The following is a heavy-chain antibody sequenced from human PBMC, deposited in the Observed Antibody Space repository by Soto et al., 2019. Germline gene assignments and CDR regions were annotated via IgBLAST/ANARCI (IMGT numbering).Heavy chain of an antibody. V-gene: IGHV1-8*01. D-gene: IGHD1-1*01. J-gene: IGHJ4*02. CDR3: EVTTGY. CDR2: VSPGNGNA. Sequence: ASVKVSCKTSGYTFTDYYINWVRQATGQGLEWMGWVSPGNGNAGYAPQFQGRVTMTSDTSISTVYMELNSLTSEDTAVYFCEVTTGYWGQGTKVTVSS. CDR1: GYTFTDYY.